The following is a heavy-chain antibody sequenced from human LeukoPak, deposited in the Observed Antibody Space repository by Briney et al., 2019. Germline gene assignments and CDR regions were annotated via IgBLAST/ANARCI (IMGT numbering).Heavy chain of an antibody. V-gene: IGHV3-7*05. CDR3: VRGTREPV. J-gene: IGHJ6*02. CDR2: IKPDGSEG. D-gene: IGHD1-26*01. Sequence: GGSLRLSCAASGFTFSHYWMSWVRQAPGKGLEWVANIKPDGSEGYHVDSVKGRFTISRDNAKNSLFLQMNSLRADDTAVYYCVRGTREPVWGQGTTVTVSS. CDR1: GFTFSHYW.